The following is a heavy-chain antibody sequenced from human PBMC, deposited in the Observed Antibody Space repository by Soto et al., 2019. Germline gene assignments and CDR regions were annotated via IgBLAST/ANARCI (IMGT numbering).Heavy chain of an antibody. V-gene: IGHV4-31*03. D-gene: IGHD3-22*01. CDR3: ARGVVWSPINYYDSSGYYYFDY. CDR2: IYYSGST. Sequence: SETLSLTCTVSGGSIRSGGYYWSWIRQHPGKGLEWIGYIYYSGSTYYNPSLKSRVTISVDTSKNQFSLKLSSVTAADTAVYYCARGVVWSPINYYDSSGYYYFDYWGQGTLVTVSS. J-gene: IGHJ4*02. CDR1: GGSIRSGGYY.